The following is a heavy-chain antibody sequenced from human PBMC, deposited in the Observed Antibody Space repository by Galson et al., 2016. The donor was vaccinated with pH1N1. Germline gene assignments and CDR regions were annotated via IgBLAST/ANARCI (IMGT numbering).Heavy chain of an antibody. Sequence: QSGAEVTKPGESLKISCKASGYRFTNYWIAWVRQVPGKGLEWVGVVNPGGSTIRYSPPFQGQVTISSDKTINTAHLQWVRLKASDTATYYCARQYDFGDYRGNAFDIWGLGTMVIVSS. CDR2: VNPGGSTI. CDR1: GYRFTNYW. J-gene: IGHJ3*02. D-gene: IGHD4-17*01. CDR3: ARQYDFGDYRGNAFDI. V-gene: IGHV5-51*03.